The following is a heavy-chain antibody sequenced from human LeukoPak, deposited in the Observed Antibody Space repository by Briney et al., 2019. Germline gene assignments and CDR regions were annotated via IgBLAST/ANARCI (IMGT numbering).Heavy chain of an antibody. CDR2: FNPNSGGT. J-gene: IGHJ4*02. CDR3: ARDRWYSSSSADY. Sequence: ASVKVSCKASGYTFTGYYMHWVRQAPGQGLEWMGWFNPNSGGTNYAQKFQGRVTMTRDTSISTAYMELSRLRSDDTAVYYCARDRWYSSSSADYWGQGTLVTVSS. D-gene: IGHD6-6*01. V-gene: IGHV1-2*02. CDR1: GYTFTGYY.